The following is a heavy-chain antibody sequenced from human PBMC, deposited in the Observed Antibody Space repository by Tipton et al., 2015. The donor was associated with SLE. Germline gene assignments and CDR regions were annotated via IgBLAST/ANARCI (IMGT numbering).Heavy chain of an antibody. CDR2: ISWNSGSI. J-gene: IGHJ4*02. CDR3: ARSGDGYKLFDY. CDR1: GFTFDDYA. D-gene: IGHD5-24*01. Sequence: SLRLSCAASGFTFDDYAMHWVRQAPGKGLEWVSGISWNSGSIGYADSVKGRFTISRDNAKNSLYLQMNSLRAEDTALYYCARSGDGYKLFDYWGQGTLVTVSS. V-gene: IGHV3-9*01.